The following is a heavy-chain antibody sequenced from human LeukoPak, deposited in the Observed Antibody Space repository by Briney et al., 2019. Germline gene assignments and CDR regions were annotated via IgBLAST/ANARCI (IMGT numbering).Heavy chain of an antibody. Sequence: GRSLRLSCAAPGFTFSSYGMHWVPQAPGKGLEWVAVISYDGSNKYYADSVRGRLTISRDNSKNTLYLQMSSLRAEDTAVYYCAKAYCGGDCYSGEMDYWGQGTLVTVSS. CDR3: AKAYCGGDCYSGEMDY. D-gene: IGHD2-21*02. V-gene: IGHV3-30*18. CDR1: GFTFSSYG. J-gene: IGHJ4*02. CDR2: ISYDGSNK.